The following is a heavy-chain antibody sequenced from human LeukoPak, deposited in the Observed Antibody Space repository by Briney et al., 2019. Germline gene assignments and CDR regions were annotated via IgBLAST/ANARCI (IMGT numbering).Heavy chain of an antibody. CDR1: GFTVSSYS. CDR2: ISRSSSTI. Sequence: GGSLRLSCAASGFTVSSYSMNWVRQAPGKGLEWVSNISRSSSTIYYADSVKGRFTISRDNAKNSLYLQKNSLRDEDTAVYYCARAFGLTDYWGQGTLVTVSS. D-gene: IGHD3/OR15-3a*01. CDR3: ARAFGLTDY. J-gene: IGHJ4*02. V-gene: IGHV3-48*02.